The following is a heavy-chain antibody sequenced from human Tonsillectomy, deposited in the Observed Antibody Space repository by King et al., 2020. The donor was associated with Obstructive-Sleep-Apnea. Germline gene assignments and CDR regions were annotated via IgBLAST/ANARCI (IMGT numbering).Heavy chain of an antibody. J-gene: IGHJ1*01. V-gene: IGHV4-61*01. D-gene: IGHD6-19*01. CDR1: GGSVSRGSYY. Sequence: QLQESGPGLVKPSETLSLTCTVSGGSVSRGSYYWSWIRQPPGKGLEWIGYIYYSGSTNYNPSLKSRVTISVDTSKNQFSLKLSSVTAADTAVYYCAREGPYSSGPLPFFQHWGQGTLVTVSS. CDR3: AREGPYSSGPLPFFQH. CDR2: IYYSGST.